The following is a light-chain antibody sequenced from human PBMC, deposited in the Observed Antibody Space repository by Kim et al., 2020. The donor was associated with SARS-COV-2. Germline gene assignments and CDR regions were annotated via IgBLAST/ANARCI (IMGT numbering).Light chain of an antibody. J-gene: IGLJ3*02. CDR1: SSDVGGYNY. V-gene: IGLV2-14*03. Sequence: QSITLSCTGTSSDVGGYNYVSWYQQHPGKAPKLMIYDVSNRPSGVSNRFSGSKSGNTASLTISGLQAEDEADYYCSSYTSSSALWVFGGGTQLTVL. CDR3: SSYTSSSALWV. CDR2: DVS.